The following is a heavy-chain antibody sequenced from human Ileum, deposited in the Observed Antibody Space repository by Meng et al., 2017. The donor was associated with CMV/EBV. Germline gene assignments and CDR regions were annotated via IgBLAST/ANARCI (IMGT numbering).Heavy chain of an antibody. J-gene: IGHJ4*02. CDR1: GESFSGYY. CDR2: INQSGST. D-gene: IGHD3-9*01. CDR3: ARGRRYLFY. V-gene: IGHV4-34*01. Sequence: QVQLHQWGAGLLKPSETLSLTCAVYGESFSGYYWDWIRQSPGKGLEWIGQINQSGSTNYNPSLKSRVTISVDTSKNQFSLKLNSVTAADAAMYYCARGRRYLFYWSQGTLVTVSS.